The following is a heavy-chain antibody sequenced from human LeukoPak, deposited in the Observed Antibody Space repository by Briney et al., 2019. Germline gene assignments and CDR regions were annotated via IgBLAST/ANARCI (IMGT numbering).Heavy chain of an antibody. CDR3: ARHRSSWLIDY. Sequence: GGSLRLSCAASGFTFNTYAMSWVRQAPWERLQWVSGISDSGGNTYYADSVRGRFTISRGNSKNTLYLQMNSLRAEDTAVYYCARHRSSWLIDYWGQGTLVTVSS. CDR1: GFTFNTYA. V-gene: IGHV3-23*01. J-gene: IGHJ4*02. CDR2: ISDSGGNT. D-gene: IGHD6-6*01.